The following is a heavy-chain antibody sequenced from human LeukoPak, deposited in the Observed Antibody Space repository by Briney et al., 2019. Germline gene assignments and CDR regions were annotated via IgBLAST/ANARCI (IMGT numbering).Heavy chain of an antibody. V-gene: IGHV1-3*01. CDR1: GYTFTSYA. J-gene: IGHJ3*02. Sequence: ASVKVSCKASGYTFTSYAMHWVRQAPGRGLVWVGWISAYNGNTNYAQKFQGRVTMTEDTSTDTAYMELSSLRSEDTAVYYCATPLITMVRGVIIFDAFDIWGQGTMVTVSS. CDR2: ISAYNGNT. CDR3: ATPLITMVRGVIIFDAFDI. D-gene: IGHD3-10*01.